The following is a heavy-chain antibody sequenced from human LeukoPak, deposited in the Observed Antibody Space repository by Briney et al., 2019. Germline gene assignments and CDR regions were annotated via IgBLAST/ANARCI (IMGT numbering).Heavy chain of an antibody. D-gene: IGHD5-24*01. CDR1: GGSISSYY. V-gene: IGHV4-59*01. CDR2: IYYSGST. Sequence: SETLSLTCTVSGGSISSYYWSWIRQPPGKGLEGIGYIYYSGSTNYNPSLKSRVTISVDTSKNQFSLKLSSVTAADTAVYYCARDTMRDGYNYGAFDIWGQGTMVTVSS. J-gene: IGHJ3*02. CDR3: ARDTMRDGYNYGAFDI.